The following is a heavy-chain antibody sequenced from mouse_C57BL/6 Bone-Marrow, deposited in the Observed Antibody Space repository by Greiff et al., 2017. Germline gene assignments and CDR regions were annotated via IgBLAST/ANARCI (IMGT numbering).Heavy chain of an antibody. CDR1: GYTFTSYW. Sequence: VQLQQPGAELVMPGASVKLSCKASGYTFTSYWMHWVKQRPGQGLEWIGEIDPSDSYTNYNQKFKGKSTLTVDKSSSTAYMQLSSLTSEDSAVYYCALYYYGSSYWYFDVWGTGTTVTVSS. CDR3: ALYYYGSSYWYFDV. D-gene: IGHD1-1*01. CDR2: IDPSDSYT. J-gene: IGHJ1*03. V-gene: IGHV1-69*01.